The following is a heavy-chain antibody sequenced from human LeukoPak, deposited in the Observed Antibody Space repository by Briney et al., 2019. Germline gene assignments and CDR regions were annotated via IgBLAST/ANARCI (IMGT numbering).Heavy chain of an antibody. V-gene: IGHV3-30-3*01. D-gene: IGHD5-12*01. Sequence: GGSLRLSCAASGFTFSSYTMHWVRQAPGKGLEWVALISYDGSNKYYVDSVKGRFTISRDNSKNTLYLQMNSLRVEDTAVYYCARSRGVSGYDFAYWGQGTLVTVSS. J-gene: IGHJ4*02. CDR1: GFTFSSYT. CDR3: ARSRGVSGYDFAY. CDR2: ISYDGSNK.